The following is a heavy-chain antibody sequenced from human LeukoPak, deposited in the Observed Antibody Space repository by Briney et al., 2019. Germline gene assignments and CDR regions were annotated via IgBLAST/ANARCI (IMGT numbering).Heavy chain of an antibody. CDR3: TKDALISYRGAWSQSDY. CDR2: ITGTGGST. J-gene: IGHJ4*02. D-gene: IGHD2-2*01. CDR1: GFTFSSYT. Sequence: GGSLRLSCVASGFTFSSYTMSWVRLAPGKGLEWVSGITGTGGSTYYADSVKGRFTISRDNSKNTLYLQMNRLRAEDTAIYYCTKDALISYRGAWSQSDYWGQGTLVTVSS. V-gene: IGHV3-23*01.